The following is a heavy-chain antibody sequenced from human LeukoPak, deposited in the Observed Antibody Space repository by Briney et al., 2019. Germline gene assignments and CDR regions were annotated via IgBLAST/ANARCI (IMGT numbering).Heavy chain of an antibody. J-gene: IGHJ4*02. V-gene: IGHV4-59*01. CDR2: FYYSGSI. D-gene: IGHD2-8*02. CDR3: ARGRVPLV. CDR1: GGSISSYY. Sequence: SETLSLTCTVSGGSISSYYYSWIRQPPGKGLEWIGYFYYSGSINYNPSLKSRVTISVDTSKNQFSLKLGSVTAADTAVYYCARGRVPLVWGQGTLVTVSS.